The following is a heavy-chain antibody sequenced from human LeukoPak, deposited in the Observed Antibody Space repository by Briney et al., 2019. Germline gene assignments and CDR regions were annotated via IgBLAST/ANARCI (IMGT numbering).Heavy chain of an antibody. Sequence: GASVKVSFTASGYTFTCYYMHWGRQAPGRGREWRGGINPNRGGTNYEQKFQGSVTMTRDTSISTAYMELSGLRSDDTAVYYCARDSAYCGGDCSYYYGMDVWGQGTTVTVSS. D-gene: IGHD2-21*02. J-gene: IGHJ6*02. CDR2: INPNRGGT. V-gene: IGHV1-2*02. CDR1: GYTFTCYY. CDR3: ARDSAYCGGDCSYYYGMDV.